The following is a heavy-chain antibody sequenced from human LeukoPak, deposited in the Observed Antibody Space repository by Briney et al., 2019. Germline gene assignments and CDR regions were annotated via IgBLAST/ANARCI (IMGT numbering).Heavy chain of an antibody. CDR1: GYTFTSYY. J-gene: IGHJ1*01. Sequence: GASVKVSCKASGYTFTSYYIHWVRQAPGQGLEWMGIINLSGGSTSYAQKFQGRVTMTRDMSTSTVYMELSSLRSEDTAVYYCATGYDGSYSLTQEYFQHWGQGTLVTVSS. D-gene: IGHD1-26*01. V-gene: IGHV1-46*01. CDR3: ATGYDGSYSLTQEYFQH. CDR2: INLSGGST.